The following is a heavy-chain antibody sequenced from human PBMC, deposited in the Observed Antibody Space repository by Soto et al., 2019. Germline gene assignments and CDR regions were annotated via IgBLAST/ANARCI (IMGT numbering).Heavy chain of an antibody. CDR2: IYYSGST. D-gene: IGHD6-19*01. CDR1: GGSISSYY. Sequence: PSETLSLTCTVSGGSISSYYWSWIRQPPGKGLEWIGYIYYSGSTNYNPSLKSRVTISVDTSKNQFSLKLSSVTAADTAVYYCARESRIAVMDVWGKGTTVTVSS. CDR3: ARESRIAVMDV. J-gene: IGHJ6*03. V-gene: IGHV4-59*01.